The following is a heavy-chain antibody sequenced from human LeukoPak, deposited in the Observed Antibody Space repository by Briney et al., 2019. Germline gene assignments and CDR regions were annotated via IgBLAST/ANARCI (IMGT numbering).Heavy chain of an antibody. CDR2: INPNSGGT. CDR3: ARDQGGGATDFDY. CDR1: GYTFNVYY. Sequence: ASVKVSFKASGYTFNVYYIHWVRQAPGQGLEWMGWINPNSGGTNFAQKFQGRVTLTRDTSISTVYMELSRVTSDDTAVYYCARDQGGGATDFDYWGQGTLVTVSS. V-gene: IGHV1-2*02. D-gene: IGHD1-26*01. J-gene: IGHJ4*02.